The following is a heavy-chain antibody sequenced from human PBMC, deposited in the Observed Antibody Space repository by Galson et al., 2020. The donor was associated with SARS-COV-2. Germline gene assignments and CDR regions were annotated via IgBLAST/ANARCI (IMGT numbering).Heavy chain of an antibody. CDR2: ISDSGSRT. D-gene: IGHD3-22*01. J-gene: IGHJ3*01. Sequence: GGSLRLSCAASGFTFTTNAISWVRKAPGKGLEWVSTISDSGSRTYNADSVKGRFTTSRDNSKNTLYLQMNSRRAEDMAVYYCAKYYYGSSGYSSYAFELWGQGTILTV. V-gene: IGHV3-23*01. CDR1: GFTFTTNA. CDR3: AKYYYGSSGYSSYAFEL.